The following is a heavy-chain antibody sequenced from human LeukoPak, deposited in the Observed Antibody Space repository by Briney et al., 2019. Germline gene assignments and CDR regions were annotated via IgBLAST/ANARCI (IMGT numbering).Heavy chain of an antibody. J-gene: IGHJ4*02. Sequence: PGGSLRLSCAASGFTFSTYWMTWLRQAPGKGLEWVANIKQDGSETYYVDSVKGRFTISRDNAKNTLYLQMNSLRAEDTAVYYCAKDRRSGGSCSDYWGQGTLVTVSS. CDR2: IKQDGSET. D-gene: IGHD2-15*01. V-gene: IGHV3-7*03. CDR3: AKDRRSGGSCSDY. CDR1: GFTFSTYW.